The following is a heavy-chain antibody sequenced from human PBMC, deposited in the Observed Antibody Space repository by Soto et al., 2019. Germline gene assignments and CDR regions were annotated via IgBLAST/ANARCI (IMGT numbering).Heavy chain of an antibody. CDR3: ARDRCTNGVCPYGMDV. V-gene: IGHV3-30-3*01. J-gene: IGHJ6*02. D-gene: IGHD2-8*01. Sequence: GGSLRLSYAASGFPFSGYAMHWVRQAPGKGLKWVAVISYDRSNKYYADSVKGRFTISRDNSKNTLYLQMNSLRAEDTAVYYCARDRCTNGVCPYGMDVWGQGTTVTVSS. CDR1: GFPFSGYA. CDR2: ISYDRSNK.